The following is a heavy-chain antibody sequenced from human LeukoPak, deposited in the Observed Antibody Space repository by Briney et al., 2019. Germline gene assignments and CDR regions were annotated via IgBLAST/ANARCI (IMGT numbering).Heavy chain of an antibody. CDR1: GFTVSSNS. D-gene: IGHD2-15*01. CDR3: ARRAGEYSHPYDY. Sequence: GGSLRLSCTVSGFTVSSNSMSWVRQAPGKGLEWVSFIYSGTIHYSDSVKGRFTISRDNSKNTLYLQMSSLRAEDTAIYYCARRAGEYSHPYDYWGQGTLVTVSS. J-gene: IGHJ4*02. V-gene: IGHV3-53*01. CDR2: IYSGTI.